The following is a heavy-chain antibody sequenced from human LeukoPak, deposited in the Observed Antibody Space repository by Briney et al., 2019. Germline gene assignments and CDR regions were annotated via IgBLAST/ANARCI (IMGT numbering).Heavy chain of an antibody. CDR3: ASSNLSSSWYRAFDY. J-gene: IGHJ4*02. V-gene: IGHV4-34*01. CDR2: INHSGST. CDR1: GGSFSGYY. Sequence: KPSETLSLTCAVYGGSFSGYYWSWIRQPPGKGLERIGEINHSGSTNYNPSLKSRVTISVDTSKNQFSLKLSSVTAADTAVYYCASSNLSSSWYRAFDYWGQGTLVTVSS. D-gene: IGHD6-13*01.